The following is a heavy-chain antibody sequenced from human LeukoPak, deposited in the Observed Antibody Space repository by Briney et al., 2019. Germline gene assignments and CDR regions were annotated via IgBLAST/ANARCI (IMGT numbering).Heavy chain of an antibody. CDR1: GFTFSSYG. V-gene: IGHV3-23*01. D-gene: IGHD6-19*01. CDR2: ISGSGGST. CDR3: ANLGYYSSVGYDYSYDMDV. J-gene: IGHJ6*03. Sequence: AGCLRLSCAASGFTFSSYGMSWVRQAPGKGLEWVAAISGSGGSTYYADSVKGRFTISRDNSKNTPYLQMNSLRAEDTAVQSCANLGYYSSVGYDYSYDMDVGGKGTTVTVSS.